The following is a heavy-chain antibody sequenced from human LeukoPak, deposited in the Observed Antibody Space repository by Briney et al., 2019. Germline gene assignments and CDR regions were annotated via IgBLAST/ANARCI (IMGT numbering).Heavy chain of an antibody. CDR1: GFTFDDYA. Sequence: GGSLRLSCAASGFTFDDYAMHWVRQAPGKGLEWVSVIYSGGSTYYADSVKGRFTISRDNSKNTLYLQMNSLRAEDTAVYYCARAGIDWGQGTLVTVSS. D-gene: IGHD3-10*01. V-gene: IGHV3-53*01. J-gene: IGHJ4*02. CDR2: IYSGGST. CDR3: ARAGID.